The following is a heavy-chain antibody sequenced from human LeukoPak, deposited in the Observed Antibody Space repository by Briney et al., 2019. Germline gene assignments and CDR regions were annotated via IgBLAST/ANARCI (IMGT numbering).Heavy chain of an antibody. CDR2: ISGSGGST. Sequence: RAGGSLRLSCAASGFTFSSYAMSWVRQAPGKGLEWVSAISGSGGSTYYADSVKGRFTISRDNSKNTLYLQMNSLRAEDTAVYYCAKGMVGARRHAFDIWGQGTMVTVSS. D-gene: IGHD1-26*01. J-gene: IGHJ3*02. CDR3: AKGMVGARRHAFDI. V-gene: IGHV3-23*01. CDR1: GFTFSSYA.